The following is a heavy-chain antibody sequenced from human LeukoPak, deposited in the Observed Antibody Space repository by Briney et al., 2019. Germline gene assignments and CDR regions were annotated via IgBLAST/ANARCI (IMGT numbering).Heavy chain of an antibody. D-gene: IGHD2-8*01. CDR3: ARGNIVLMVYASMGY. V-gene: IGHV3-33*01. J-gene: IGHJ4*02. Sequence: PGGSLRLSCAASGFTFSSYGMHWVRQAPGKGLEWVAVIWYDGSNKYYADSVKGRFTISRDNSKNTLYLQMNSLRAEDTAVYYCARGNIVLMVYASMGYWGQGTLVTVSS. CDR1: GFTFSSYG. CDR2: IWYDGSNK.